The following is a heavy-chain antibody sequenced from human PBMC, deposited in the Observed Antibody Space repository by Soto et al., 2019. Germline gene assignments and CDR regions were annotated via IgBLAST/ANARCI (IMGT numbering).Heavy chain of an antibody. Sequence: QVQLVQSGAELKKPGSSVNVSCAASGGTFKTYTINWVRQAPGQGLEWIGQIIPMYDSANYAQRFQGRVTLSADKSTNIAYMELIGLRSEDTVLYYCATWRTYSGSYCFDYWGQGTLVSVSS. CDR3: ATWRTYSGSYCFDY. D-gene: IGHD1-26*01. CDR2: IIPMYDSA. V-gene: IGHV1-69*06. J-gene: IGHJ4*02. CDR1: GGTFKTYT.